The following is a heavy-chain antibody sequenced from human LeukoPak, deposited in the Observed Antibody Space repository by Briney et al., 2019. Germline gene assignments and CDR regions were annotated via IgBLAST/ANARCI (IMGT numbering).Heavy chain of an antibody. CDR1: GFTFSNYA. J-gene: IGHJ4*02. CDR2: ISYAGSNK. Sequence: PGGSLRLSCAASGFTFSNYAMHWVRQAPGKGLEWVAGISYAGSNKYYTDSVKGRFTVSRDDSKHTLYLQMNSLRAEDTAMYYCARDWAYYLDYWGQGTLVTVSP. D-gene: IGHD3-16*01. V-gene: IGHV3-30-3*01. CDR3: ARDWAYYLDY.